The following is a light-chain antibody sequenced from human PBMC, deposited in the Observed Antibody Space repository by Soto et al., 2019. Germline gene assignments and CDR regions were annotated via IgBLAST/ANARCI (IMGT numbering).Light chain of an antibody. CDR2: AAS. CDR3: QQRYRTPYT. CDR1: QSISIY. Sequence: DIQMTQSTSSLSASVGARAPFTRRASQSISIYLNWYQKKSGKAPNLLIYAASTLQSGVPSRFSGSGSGTDFNLTISSLQTEDFAIYYCQQRYRTPYTFGQGTRLEIK. V-gene: IGKV1-39*01. J-gene: IGKJ5*01.